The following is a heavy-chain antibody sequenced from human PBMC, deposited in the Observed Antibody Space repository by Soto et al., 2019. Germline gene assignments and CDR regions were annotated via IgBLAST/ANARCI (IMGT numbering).Heavy chain of an antibody. Sequence: QVQLVQSGAEVQKPGSSVKVSCKASGGTFSSYAISWVRQAPGQGLEWMGGIIPIFGTANYAQKFQGRVTITADESTSTAYMELSSLRSEDTAVYYCARDGLSYYDSSGSQGPWGQGTLVTVSS. CDR3: ARDGLSYYDSSGSQGP. D-gene: IGHD3-22*01. V-gene: IGHV1-69*01. CDR2: IIPIFGTA. CDR1: GGTFSSYA. J-gene: IGHJ5*02.